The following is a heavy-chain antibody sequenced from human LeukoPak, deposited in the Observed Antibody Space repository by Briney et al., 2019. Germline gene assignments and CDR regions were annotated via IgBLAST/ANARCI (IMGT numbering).Heavy chain of an antibody. Sequence: ASVKVSCKASGYPFTTYDINWVRQAPGQGLEWVAWMNPNSGGTNYAQKFQGRVTMTRDTSISTAYMELSRLRSDDTAVYYCARPRLSRSGSSGGWFDPWGQGTLVTVSS. CDR3: ARPRLSRSGSSGGWFDP. V-gene: IGHV1-2*02. D-gene: IGHD6-6*01. J-gene: IGHJ5*02. CDR2: MNPNSGGT. CDR1: GYPFTTYD.